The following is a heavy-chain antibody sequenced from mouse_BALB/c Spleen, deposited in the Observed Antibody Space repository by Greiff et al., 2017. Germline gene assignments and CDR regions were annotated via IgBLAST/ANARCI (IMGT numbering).Heavy chain of an antibody. CDR3: ARDALFLTTVVATGAMDY. D-gene: IGHD1-1*01. CDR2: ISDGGSYT. Sequence: VQLKESGGGLVKPGGSLKLSCAASGFTFSDYYMYWVRQTPEKRLEWVATISDGGSYTYYPDSVKGRFTISRDNAKNNLYLQMSSLKSEDTAMYYCARDALFLTTVVATGAMDYWGQGTSVTVSS. CDR1: GFTFSDYY. V-gene: IGHV5-4*02. J-gene: IGHJ4*01.